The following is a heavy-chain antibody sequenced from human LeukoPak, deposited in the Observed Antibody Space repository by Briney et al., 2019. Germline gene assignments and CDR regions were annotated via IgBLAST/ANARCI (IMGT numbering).Heavy chain of an antibody. V-gene: IGHV3-30*02. CDR1: GFTFSSYG. CDR3: AKSHLPNSYSGTYYCDY. J-gene: IGHJ4*02. D-gene: IGHD1-26*01. Sequence: GGSLRLSCAASGFTFSSYGMHWVRQAPAKGLEWVAFIRYDESKTFYGDSMKGRFTVSRDNSKNTLYLQMNSLRAEDTAVYYCAKSHLPNSYSGTYYCDYWGQGTQVTVSS. CDR2: IRYDESKT.